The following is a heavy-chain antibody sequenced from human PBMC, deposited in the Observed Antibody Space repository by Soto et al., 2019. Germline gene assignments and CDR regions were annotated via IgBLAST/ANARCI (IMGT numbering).Heavy chain of an antibody. D-gene: IGHD3-3*01. CDR3: ARHSAIFTNWFDP. J-gene: IGHJ5*02. CDR2: IYYSGST. V-gene: IGHV4-30-4*01. Sequence: QVQLQESGPGLVKPSQTLSLTCTVSGGSISSGDYYWSWIRQPPGKGLEWIGYIYYSGSTYYNPSLKSRLTLPVDPSSNQFSLTLSSVTAADTAVYYCARHSAIFTNWFDPWGQGTLVTVSS. CDR1: GGSISSGDYY.